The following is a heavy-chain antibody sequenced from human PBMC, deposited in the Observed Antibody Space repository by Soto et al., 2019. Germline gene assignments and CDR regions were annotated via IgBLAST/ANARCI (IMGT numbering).Heavy chain of an antibody. CDR2: IYYTGST. D-gene: IGHD6-19*01. V-gene: IGHV4-39*01. J-gene: IGHJ3*02. Sequence: PSETLSLTCTVSGGSISSASYYWGWIRQPPGKGLEWIGSIYYTGSTYYNPSLKSRVTISVDMSKNQISLKLSSVTAADTAVYYCPRVAVRAFDIWGQGTMVTVSS. CDR1: GGSISSASYY. CDR3: PRVAVRAFDI.